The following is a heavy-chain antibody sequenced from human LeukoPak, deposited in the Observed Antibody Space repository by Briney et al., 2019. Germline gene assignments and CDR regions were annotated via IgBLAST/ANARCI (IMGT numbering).Heavy chain of an antibody. Sequence: GGSLRLSCAASRFTFSSYWMSWVRQAPGKGLEWVANIKQDGSEKYYVDSVKGRFTISRDNAKNSLYLQMNSLRAEDTAVYYCAGKFYDSSGYYLEYWGQGTLVTVSS. V-gene: IGHV3-7*01. J-gene: IGHJ4*02. D-gene: IGHD3-22*01. CDR1: RFTFSSYW. CDR3: AGKFYDSSGYYLEY. CDR2: IKQDGSEK.